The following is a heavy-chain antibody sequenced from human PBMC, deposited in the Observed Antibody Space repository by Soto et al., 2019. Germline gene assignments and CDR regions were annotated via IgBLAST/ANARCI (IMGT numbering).Heavy chain of an antibody. Sequence: TGGSLRLSCAASGFTFSSYAMSWVRQAPGKGLEWVSSISGSGGSTYYADSVKGRFTISRDNSKNTLYLQMNSLRAEDTAVYYWASWRALDAFDIWGQGTMVTVSS. CDR1: GFTFSSYA. J-gene: IGHJ3*02. CDR2: ISGSGGST. CDR3: ASWRALDAFDI. V-gene: IGHV3-23*01.